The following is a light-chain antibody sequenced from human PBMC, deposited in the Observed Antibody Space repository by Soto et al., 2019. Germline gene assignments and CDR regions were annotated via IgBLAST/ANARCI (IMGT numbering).Light chain of an antibody. Sequence: AIRMTQSPSSLSASTGDRVTITCRASQGISSYLAWYQQKPGKAPKLLIYAASTLQSGVPSRFSSSGSGTDFTLTISCLQSEDFATYYCQQYYCYPLTFGQGTKVEIK. J-gene: IGKJ1*01. CDR1: QGISSY. CDR2: AAS. V-gene: IGKV1-8*01. CDR3: QQYYCYPLT.